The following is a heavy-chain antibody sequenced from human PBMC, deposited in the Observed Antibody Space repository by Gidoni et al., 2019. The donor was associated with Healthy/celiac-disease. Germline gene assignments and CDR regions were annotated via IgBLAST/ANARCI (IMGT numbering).Heavy chain of an antibody. CDR1: GYSISSGYY. J-gene: IGHJ4*02. Sequence: QVQLQESGPGLVKPSETLSLTCAVSGYSISSGYYWGWIRQPPEKGLEWIGSIYHSGSTYYNPSLKSRVTISVDTSKNQFSLKLSSVTAADTAVYYCARDDLEWELLVEVWGQGTLVTVSS. D-gene: IGHD1-26*01. CDR2: IYHSGST. V-gene: IGHV4-38-2*02. CDR3: ARDDLEWELLVEV.